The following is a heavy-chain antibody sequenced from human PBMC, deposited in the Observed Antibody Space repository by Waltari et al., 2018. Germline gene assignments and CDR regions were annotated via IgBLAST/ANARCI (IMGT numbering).Heavy chain of an antibody. CDR2: ISGSGNDT. Sequence: DVQLLESGGGVVQRGGSLRVACRASGIPFSPYAMAWVRQGLRQGLEWVSTISGSGNDTYYADSVKGRFTISRDNSKNTVFLQMNMLRVEDTANYYCAKALGIMGFDCWGQGTLVAVAS. D-gene: IGHD3-16*01. J-gene: IGHJ4*02. CDR3: AKALGIMGFDC. V-gene: IGHV3-23*01. CDR1: GIPFSPYA.